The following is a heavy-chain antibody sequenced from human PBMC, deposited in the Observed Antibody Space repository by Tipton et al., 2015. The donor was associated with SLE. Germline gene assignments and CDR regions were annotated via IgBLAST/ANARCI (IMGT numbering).Heavy chain of an antibody. CDR2: ISSGGGSI. CDR1: GFTVSSNY. J-gene: IGHJ4*02. CDR3: VRGEAVTDY. Sequence: SLRLSCAASGFTVSSNYMSWVRQAPGKGLEWVSYISSGGGSIYYADSVKGRFTISRDNAKNSLYLQMDTLRADDTAVYYCVRGEAVTDYWGQGTLVTVSS. D-gene: IGHD6-19*01. V-gene: IGHV3-11*04.